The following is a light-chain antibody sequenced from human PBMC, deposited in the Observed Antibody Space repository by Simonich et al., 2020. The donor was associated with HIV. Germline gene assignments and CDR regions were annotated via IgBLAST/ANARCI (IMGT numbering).Light chain of an antibody. CDR3: QQYNNWPRT. CDR2: GAS. CDR1: QSVRSN. V-gene: IGKV3-15*01. Sequence: EIVMTQSPGTLSVSPGERTTLSCRASQSVRSNLAWYQQKPGQAPRLLIYGASTRATGIPARFSGSGSGTELTLTISSLQSEDFAVYYCQQYNNWPRTFGQGTKLEIK. J-gene: IGKJ1*01.